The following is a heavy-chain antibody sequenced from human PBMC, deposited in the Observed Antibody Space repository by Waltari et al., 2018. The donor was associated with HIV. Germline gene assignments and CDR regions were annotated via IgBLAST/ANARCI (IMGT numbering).Heavy chain of an antibody. D-gene: IGHD3-22*01. CDR3: AREPHYYDSGGFQDGIGYDAFDI. CDR2: ISTSAST. CDR1: DGSISSGTYY. J-gene: IGHJ3*02. V-gene: IGHV4-61*02. Sequence: QVQLQESGPGLVKPSQTLSLTCTVSDGSISSGTYYWSWIRQPAGKGLEWIGRISTSASTNYTPALKSRVTISVDTAENQFSLKLSSVTAADTAVYYCAREPHYYDSGGFQDGIGYDAFDIWGQGTMVTFSS.